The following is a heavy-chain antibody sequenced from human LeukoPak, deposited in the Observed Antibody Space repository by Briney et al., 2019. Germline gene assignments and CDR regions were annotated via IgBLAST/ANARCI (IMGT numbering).Heavy chain of an antibody. J-gene: IGHJ2*01. CDR3: XXXXXXXTTDNWYFDL. Sequence: SETLSLTCTVSGGSISSGGYYWSWIRQHPGKGLEWIGYIYYSGSTYYNPSLKSRVTISVDTSKNQFSLKLSAVTAADTAVYXXXXXXXXXTTDNWYFDLWGRGTLVTVSS. CDR2: IYYSGST. V-gene: IGHV4-31*03. D-gene: IGHD4-17*01. CDR1: GGSISSGGYY.